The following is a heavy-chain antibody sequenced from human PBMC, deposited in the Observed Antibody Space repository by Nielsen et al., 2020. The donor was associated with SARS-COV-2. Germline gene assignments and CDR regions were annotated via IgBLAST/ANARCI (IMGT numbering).Heavy chain of an antibody. CDR3: AKEFDDYGDYSPAYYFDY. J-gene: IGHJ4*02. CDR1: GFTFDDYA. CDR2: ISWNSSSI. V-gene: IGHV3-9*01. D-gene: IGHD4-17*01. Sequence: GGSLRLSCAASGFTFDDYAMHWVRQAPGKGLEWVSGISWNSSSIGYADSVKGRFTISRDNAKNSLYLQMNSLRAEDTALYYCAKEFDDYGDYSPAYYFDYWGQGTLVTVSS.